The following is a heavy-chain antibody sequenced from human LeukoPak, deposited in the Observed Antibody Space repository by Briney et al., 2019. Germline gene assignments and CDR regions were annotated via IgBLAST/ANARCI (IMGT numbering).Heavy chain of an antibody. J-gene: IGHJ4*02. CDR3: AFRTMVRGVDY. CDR2: IIPIFGTA. Sequence: SVKVSGKASGGTFSSYAIGWVRQAPGQGLEWMGGIIPIFGTANYAQKFQGRVTITADESTSTAYMELSSLRSEDTAVYYCAFRTMVRGVDYWGQGTLVTVSS. D-gene: IGHD3-10*01. CDR1: GGTFSSYA. V-gene: IGHV1-69*13.